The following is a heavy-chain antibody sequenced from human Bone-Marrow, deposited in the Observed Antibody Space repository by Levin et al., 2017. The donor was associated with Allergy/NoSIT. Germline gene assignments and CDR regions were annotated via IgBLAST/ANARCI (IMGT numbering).Heavy chain of an antibody. V-gene: IGHV3-30*18. CDR2: ISYNGNYK. CDR1: GFTFSNSG. D-gene: IGHD6-13*01. J-gene: IGHJ4*02. CDR3: AKGPRIAAAVDY. Sequence: AGGSLRLSCAASGFTFSNSGIHWVRQAPGKGLEWVAVISYNGNYKYYADSVEGRFSISRDNSNNTVYLQMNSLRPEDTAVYYCAKGPRIAAAVDYWGQGTLVTVSS.